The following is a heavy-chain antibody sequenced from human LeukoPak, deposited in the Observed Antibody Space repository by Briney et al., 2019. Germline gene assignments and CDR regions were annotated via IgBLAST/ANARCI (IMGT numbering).Heavy chain of an antibody. CDR2: IWYDGSNK. J-gene: IGHJ6*02. CDR1: GFTFSSYG. Sequence: GRSLRLSCAASGFTFSSYGMHWVRQAPGKGLEWVAVIWYDGSNKYYADSVKGRFTISRDNSKNTLYLQMNSLRAEDTAVYYCARGQWLRDFYGMDVWGQGTTVTVSS. D-gene: IGHD3-22*01. CDR3: ARGQWLRDFYGMDV. V-gene: IGHV3-33*01.